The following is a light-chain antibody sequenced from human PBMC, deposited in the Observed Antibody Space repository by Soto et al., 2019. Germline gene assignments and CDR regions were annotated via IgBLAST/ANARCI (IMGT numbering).Light chain of an antibody. CDR2: DVS. J-gene: IGKJ5*01. Sequence: EIVLTQSPATLSLSPGERATLPCRASQSVSESLAWYQQKPGQAPRLLIYDVSYRATGIPVRFSGSGSGTEFTLTISSLEPEDFALYYCQQRSNWPPITFGQGTRLEIK. V-gene: IGKV3-11*01. CDR3: QQRSNWPPIT. CDR1: QSVSES.